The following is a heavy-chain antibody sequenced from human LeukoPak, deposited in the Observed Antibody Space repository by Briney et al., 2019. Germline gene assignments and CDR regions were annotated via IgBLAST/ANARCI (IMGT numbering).Heavy chain of an antibody. CDR1: GGSFSGYY. CDR2: INHSGST. Sequence: PSETLSLTCAVYGGSFSGYYWSWIRQPPGKGLEWIGEINHSGSTNYNPSLKSRVTISVDTSKNQFSLKLSSVTAADTAVYYCARHGQKGIVVVTARPDYFDQWGQGTLVTVSS. V-gene: IGHV4-34*01. CDR3: ARHGQKGIVVVTARPDYFDQ. J-gene: IGHJ4*02. D-gene: IGHD2-21*02.